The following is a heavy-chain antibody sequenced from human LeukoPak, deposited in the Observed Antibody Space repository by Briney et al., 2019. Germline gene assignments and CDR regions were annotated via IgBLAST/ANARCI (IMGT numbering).Heavy chain of an antibody. CDR2: IRYDGNIK. J-gene: IGHJ6*03. V-gene: IGHV3-30*02. CDR3: AKNRGAGSHYYYHMNV. CDR1: GFTFSSYG. D-gene: IGHD1-26*01. Sequence: GGSLRLSCAASGFTFSSYGMHWVRQAPGKGLEWVAFIRYDGNIKYYADSVKGRFTISRDNSKNTLYLQLNSLRVEDTAVYYCAKNRGAGSHYYYHMNVWGKGTTVTVSS.